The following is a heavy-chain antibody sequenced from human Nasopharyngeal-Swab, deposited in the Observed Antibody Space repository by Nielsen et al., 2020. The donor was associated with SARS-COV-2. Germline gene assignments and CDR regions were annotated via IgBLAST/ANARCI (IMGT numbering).Heavy chain of an antibody. CDR1: GFTFSSYA. D-gene: IGHD6-19*01. Sequence: GGSLRLSCAASGFTFSSYAMHWVRQAPGKGLEWVAVISYDGSNKYYADSVKGRFTISRDNSKNTLYLQMNSLSAEDTAVYYCAREDNGIGWSTDNWGQGTLVTVSS. CDR2: ISYDGSNK. CDR3: AREDNGIGWSTDN. V-gene: IGHV3-30-3*01. J-gene: IGHJ4*02.